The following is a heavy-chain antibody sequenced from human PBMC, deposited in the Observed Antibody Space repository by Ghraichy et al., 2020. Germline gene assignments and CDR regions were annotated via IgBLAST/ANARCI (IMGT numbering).Heavy chain of an antibody. V-gene: IGHV4-31*03. CDR3: AKDHSSTPGQMDV. J-gene: IGHJ6*02. CDR1: GGAISSGGYY. CDR2: TFHSGNT. Sequence: SLNISCTVSGGAISSGGYYWSWIRHRPGKGLEWIGYTFHSGNTYYNPSLRSRVTISADTSKNQFSLRVSSVTAADTAVYYCAKDHSSTPGQMDVWGQGTTVTVSS. D-gene: IGHD6-19*01.